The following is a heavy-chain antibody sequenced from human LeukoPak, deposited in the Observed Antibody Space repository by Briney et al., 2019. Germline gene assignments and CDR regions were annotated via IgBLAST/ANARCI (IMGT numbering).Heavy chain of an antibody. Sequence: GGSLRLSCAASGFTFSSYAMSWVRQAPGKGLEWVSAISGSGGSTYYADSVKGRFTISRDNSKTTLYLQMNSLRAEDTAVYYCAKDHYDILTGYYARLDYWGQGTLVTVSS. CDR3: AKDHYDILTGYYARLDY. D-gene: IGHD3-9*01. J-gene: IGHJ4*02. CDR2: ISGSGGST. CDR1: GFTFSSYA. V-gene: IGHV3-23*01.